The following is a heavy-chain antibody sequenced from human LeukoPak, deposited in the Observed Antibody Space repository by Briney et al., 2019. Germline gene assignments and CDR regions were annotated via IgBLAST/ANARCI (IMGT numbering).Heavy chain of an antibody. V-gene: IGHV3-30-3*01. D-gene: IGHD3-3*01. CDR2: ISYDGSNK. Sequence: GALRLSCAASGFTFYSYAMHWVRQAPGKGLEWVAVISYDGSNKYYPDSVKGRFTISRDNSKNTLYLQMNSLRAEDTAVYYCARSTYYDFWSGYYTDPGYYGMDVWGQGTTVTVSS. CDR3: ARSTYYDFWSGYYTDPGYYGMDV. CDR1: GFTFYSYA. J-gene: IGHJ6*02.